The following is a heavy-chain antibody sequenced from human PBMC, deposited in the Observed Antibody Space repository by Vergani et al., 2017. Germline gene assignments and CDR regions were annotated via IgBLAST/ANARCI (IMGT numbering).Heavy chain of an antibody. CDR1: GGSFSGYY. CDR2: INHSGST. V-gene: IGHV4-34*01. D-gene: IGHD2-15*01. J-gene: IGHJ6*03. CDR3: AGLPEYCSDGSCYAVYYMDV. Sequence: QVQLQQWGAGLLKPSETLSLTCAVYGGSFSGYYWSWIRQPPGKGLEWIGEINHSGSTNYNPSLKSRVTISVDTSKNQFSLKLSSVTAADTAVYYWAGLPEYCSDGSCYAVYYMDVWGKGTTVTVSS.